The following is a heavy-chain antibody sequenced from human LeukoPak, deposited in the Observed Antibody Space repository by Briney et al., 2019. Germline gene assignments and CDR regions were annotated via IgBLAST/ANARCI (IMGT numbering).Heavy chain of an antibody. J-gene: IGHJ6*03. CDR1: GYTFTGYY. V-gene: IGHV1-2*02. D-gene: IGHD3-9*01. CDR3: ARGNHEDILTGYSPSWWGYYYYMDV. CDR2: INPNSGGT. Sequence: ASVKVSCKASGYTFTGYYMHWVRQAPGQGLEWMGWINPNSGGTNYAQKFQGRVTMTRDTSISTAYMELSRLRSDDTAVYYCARGNHEDILTGYSPSWWGYYYYMDVWGKGTTVTVSS.